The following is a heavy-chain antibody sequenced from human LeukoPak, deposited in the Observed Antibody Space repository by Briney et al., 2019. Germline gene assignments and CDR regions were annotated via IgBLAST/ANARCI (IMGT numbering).Heavy chain of an antibody. Sequence: PGGSLRLSCAASGFSLSSYAMSWVRQAPGKGLEWVSAISGGAFITNYADSVKGQFTISRDHSKNTLYLQMNSLRAEDTAVYYCAKDIGYSGHIPTFNFDYWGQGTLVTVSS. CDR1: GFSLSSYA. V-gene: IGHV3-23*01. CDR3: AKDIGYSGHIPTFNFDY. J-gene: IGHJ4*02. D-gene: IGHD1-26*01. CDR2: ISGGAFIT.